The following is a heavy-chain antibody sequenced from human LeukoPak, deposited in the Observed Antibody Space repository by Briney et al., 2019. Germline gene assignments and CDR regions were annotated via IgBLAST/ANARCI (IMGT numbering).Heavy chain of an antibody. CDR1: GFTFSSYA. D-gene: IGHD3-9*01. V-gene: IGHV3-23*01. Sequence: GGSLRLSCAASGFTFSSYAMSWVRQAPGKGLEWVSAIRGSGGSTYYADSVKGRFTISRDNSKNTLYLQMNSLRAEDTAVYYCAKGGYYDILTGYYRGLYFDYWGQGTLVTVSS. CDR3: AKGGYYDILTGYYRGLYFDY. J-gene: IGHJ4*02. CDR2: IRGSGGST.